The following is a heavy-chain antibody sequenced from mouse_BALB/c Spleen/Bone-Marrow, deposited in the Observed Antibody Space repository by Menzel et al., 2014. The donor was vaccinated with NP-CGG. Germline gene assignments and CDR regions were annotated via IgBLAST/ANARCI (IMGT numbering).Heavy chain of an antibody. CDR1: GHTFTSHW. CDR3: ARRFTTVVTTGDY. CDR2: INPNTGYP. V-gene: IGHV1-7*01. Sequence: QVQLQQSGAELAKPGASVKMSCKASGHTFTSHWMHWVKQRPGQGLEWIGYINPNTGYPEYNQKFKDKATLTADKSSSTAYMQLSSLTSEESAVYYCARRFTTVVTTGDYWGQATTLTVSS. D-gene: IGHD1-1*02. J-gene: IGHJ2*01.